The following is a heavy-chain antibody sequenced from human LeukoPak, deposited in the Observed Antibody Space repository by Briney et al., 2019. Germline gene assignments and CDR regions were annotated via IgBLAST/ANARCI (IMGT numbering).Heavy chain of an antibody. CDR2: ISSSSSYT. J-gene: IGHJ4*02. Sequence: GGSLRLSCAASGFTFSDYYMSWIRQAPGKGLEWVSYISSSSSYTNYADSVKGRFTISRGNAKNSLYLQMNSLRAEDTAVYYCARADSSGYYATDYWGQGTLVTVSS. D-gene: IGHD3-22*01. V-gene: IGHV3-11*06. CDR1: GFTFSDYY. CDR3: ARADSSGYYATDY.